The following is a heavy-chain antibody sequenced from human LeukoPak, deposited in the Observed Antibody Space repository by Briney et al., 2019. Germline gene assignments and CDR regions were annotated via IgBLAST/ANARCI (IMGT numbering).Heavy chain of an antibody. CDR1: GFTFSSYA. V-gene: IGHV3-30-3*01. Sequence: PGGSLRLSCAASGFTFSSYAMHWVRQAPGKGLEWVAVISYDGSNKYYADSVKGRFTISRDNSKTTLYLQMNSLRAEDTAVYYCAVGATPFDYWGQGTLVTVSS. J-gene: IGHJ4*02. D-gene: IGHD1-26*01. CDR2: ISYDGSNK. CDR3: AVGATPFDY.